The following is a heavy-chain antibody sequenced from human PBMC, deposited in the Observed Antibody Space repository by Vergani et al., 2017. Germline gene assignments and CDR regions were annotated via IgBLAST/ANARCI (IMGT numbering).Heavy chain of an antibody. CDR3: AKANPRNSGYDYLYYYHAMDV. Sequence: EVHLLESGGDLVQPGGSLRLSCAASGFTFNHYAMNWVRQAPGKGLEWVSGISGSGGSTYYAGSVKGRFTISRASSKNTLYLQMNSLSAGDTAVYYCAKANPRNSGYDYLYYYHAMDVWGQGTTVTVSS. V-gene: IGHV3-23*01. CDR1: GFTFNHYA. CDR2: ISGSGGST. J-gene: IGHJ6*02. D-gene: IGHD5-12*01.